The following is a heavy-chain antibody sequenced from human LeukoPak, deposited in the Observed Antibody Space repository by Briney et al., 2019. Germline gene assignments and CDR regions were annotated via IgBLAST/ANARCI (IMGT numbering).Heavy chain of an antibody. CDR3: VRENRLRC. D-gene: IGHD5-12*01. J-gene: IGHJ4*02. CDR2: VKPDGSDN. V-gene: IGHV3-7*01. Sequence: PGGSLRLSCEASGFTFSSYWMDWVRQVPGKGLEWVASVKPDGSDNFYVDSVEGRFTISRDNARYSLFLQMNSLRVEDTAVYYCVRENRLRCWGQGTLVSVSS. CDR1: GFTFSSYW.